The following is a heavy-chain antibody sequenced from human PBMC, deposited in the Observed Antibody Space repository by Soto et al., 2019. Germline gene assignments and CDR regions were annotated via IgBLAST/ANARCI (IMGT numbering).Heavy chain of an antibody. J-gene: IGHJ4*02. CDR2: ISNDGSNK. CDR1: GFTFSSYG. CDR3: AKDKSGTYYFFDY. Sequence: GSLRLSCAASGFTFSSYGMHWVRQAPGKGLEWVAVISNDGSNKYYADSVKGRFTISRDNSKNTLYLQVNNLRAEDTAVYYCAKDKSGTYYFFDYWGQGTLVTVSS. V-gene: IGHV3-30*18. D-gene: IGHD1-26*01.